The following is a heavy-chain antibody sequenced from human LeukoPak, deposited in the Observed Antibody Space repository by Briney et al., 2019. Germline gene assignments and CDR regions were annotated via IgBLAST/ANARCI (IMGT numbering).Heavy chain of an antibody. V-gene: IGHV1-69*13. CDR2: IIPIFGTA. CDR3: ARWAATMAGGAHYYYYGMDV. CDR1: GGTFSSYA. D-gene: IGHD5-12*01. J-gene: IGHJ6*04. Sequence: SVKVSCKASGGTFSSYAISWVRQAPGQGLEWMGGIIPIFGTANYTQKFQGRVTITADESTSTAYMELSSLRSEDTAVYYCARWAATMAGGAHYYYYGMDVWGKGTTVTVSS.